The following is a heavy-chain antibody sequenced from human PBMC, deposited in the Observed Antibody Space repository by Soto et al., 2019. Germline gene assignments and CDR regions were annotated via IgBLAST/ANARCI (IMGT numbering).Heavy chain of an antibody. V-gene: IGHV1-18*01. CDR1: GYTFTSYG. CDR3: ARGTYNWNEDGPYYFDY. Sequence: ASVKVSCKASGYTFTSYGISWVRQAPGQGLEWMGWISAYNGNTNYAQKLQGRVTMTTDTSTSTAYMELRSLRSDDTAVYYCARGTYNWNEDGPYYFDYWGQGNLVTVSS. J-gene: IGHJ4*02. CDR2: ISAYNGNT. D-gene: IGHD1-20*01.